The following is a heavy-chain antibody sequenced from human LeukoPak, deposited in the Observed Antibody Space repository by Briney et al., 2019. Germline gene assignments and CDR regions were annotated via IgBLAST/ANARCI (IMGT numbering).Heavy chain of an antibody. Sequence: GGSLRLSCAASGFTVSSNFMTWVRQAPGKGLEWVSVIYSGGSTYYADSVKDRFTISRDNSKDMLYLQMNSLRAEDTAVYYCARGGDSLHYWGQGTLVTVSS. D-gene: IGHD3-10*01. V-gene: IGHV3-66*01. J-gene: IGHJ4*02. CDR3: ARGGDSLHY. CDR2: IYSGGST. CDR1: GFTVSSNF.